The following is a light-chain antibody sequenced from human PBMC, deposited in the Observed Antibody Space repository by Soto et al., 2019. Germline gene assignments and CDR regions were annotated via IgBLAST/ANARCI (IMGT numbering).Light chain of an antibody. CDR3: QKYGSSPRT. J-gene: IGKJ1*01. Sequence: ETLSTQSPGTLSLSPGERATLSCRASQSVSSSYLAWYQQRPGQARRLLIYGATSRATGNPDRFSGSGSGTDFTLTISRLEPEDFAMYYCQKYGSSPRTFGQGTMMDIK. CDR1: QSVSSSY. CDR2: GAT. V-gene: IGKV3-20*01.